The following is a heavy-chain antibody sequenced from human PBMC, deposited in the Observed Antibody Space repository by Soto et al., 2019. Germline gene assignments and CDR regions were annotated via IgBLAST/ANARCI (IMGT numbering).Heavy chain of an antibody. D-gene: IGHD3-22*01. CDR3: ARDLRSHIVVAPPPCGMDV. J-gene: IGHJ6*02. Sequence: QVQLVESGGGVVQPGRSLRLSCAASGFTFSSYAMHWVRQAPGKGLEWVAVISYDGSNKYYADSVKGRFTISRDNSKNTLYLQMNSLRAEDTAVYYCARDLRSHIVVAPPPCGMDVWGQGTTVTVS. CDR1: GFTFSSYA. V-gene: IGHV3-30-3*01. CDR2: ISYDGSNK.